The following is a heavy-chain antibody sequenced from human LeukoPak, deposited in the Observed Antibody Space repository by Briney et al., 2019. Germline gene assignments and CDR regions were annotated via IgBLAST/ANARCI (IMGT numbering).Heavy chain of an antibody. CDR3: ARLYGNYQNYFDY. J-gene: IGHJ4*02. CDR2: MYYRGNT. CDR1: GGSISTITYY. Sequence: SETLSLTCTVSGGSISTITYYWGCIRQPTGKGLEWVGHMYYRGNTFYNPSLKSRVTISVDTSKNQFSLKLRSVTAADTAVYYCARLYGNYQNYFDYWGQGTLVTVSS. V-gene: IGHV4-39*07. D-gene: IGHD1-7*01.